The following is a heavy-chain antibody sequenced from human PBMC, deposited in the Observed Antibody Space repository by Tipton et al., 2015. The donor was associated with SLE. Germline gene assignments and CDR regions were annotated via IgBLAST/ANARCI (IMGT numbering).Heavy chain of an antibody. V-gene: IGHV4-61*02. D-gene: IGHD2-15*01. CDR2: IYTSGST. CDR1: GGSISSGSYY. CDR3: ARLLNPEHAFDI. J-gene: IGHJ3*02. Sequence: TLSLTCTVSGGSISSGSYYWSWIRQPAGKALEWIGRIYTSGSTNYNPSLKSRVTISVDTSKNQFSLKLSSVTAADTAVYYCARLLNPEHAFDIWGQGTMVTVSS.